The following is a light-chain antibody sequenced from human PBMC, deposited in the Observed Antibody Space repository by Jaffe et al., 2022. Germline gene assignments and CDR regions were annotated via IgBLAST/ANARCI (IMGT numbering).Light chain of an antibody. Sequence: DIVMTQTPLSLSVTPGQPASISCKSSQSLLYSDGKTYLYWYLQKPGQSPQLLIYEVSSRLSGVPDRFSGSGSGTDFTLKISRVEAEDVGVYYCMQGVSLPLTFGGGTKVEIK. V-gene: IGKV2-29*02. CDR2: EVS. CDR3: MQGVSLPLT. CDR1: QSLLYSDGKTY. J-gene: IGKJ4*01.